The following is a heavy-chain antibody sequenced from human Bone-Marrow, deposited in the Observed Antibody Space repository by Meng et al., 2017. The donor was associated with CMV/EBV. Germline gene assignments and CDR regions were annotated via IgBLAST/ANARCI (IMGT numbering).Heavy chain of an antibody. J-gene: IGHJ6*02. CDR1: GFTFSSYW. D-gene: IGHD2/OR15-2a*01. Sequence: GESLKISCAASGFTFSSYWMSWVRQAPGKGLEWVANIKQDGSEKYYVDSVKGRFTISRDNAKNSLYLQMSSLRAEDTAVYYCATFRCSGNRCFSSYFYYGMDAWGQGTTVTVSS. CDR3: ATFRCSGNRCFSSYFYYGMDA. V-gene: IGHV3-7*01. CDR2: IKQDGSEK.